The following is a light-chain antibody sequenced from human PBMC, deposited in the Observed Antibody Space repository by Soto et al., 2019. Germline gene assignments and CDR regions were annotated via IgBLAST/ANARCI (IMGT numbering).Light chain of an antibody. J-gene: IGLJ1*01. CDR1: RSDVGGYNY. CDR3: SSYTGSSTHV. V-gene: IGLV2-14*01. CDR2: DVS. Sequence: QSALTQPASVSGSPGQSITISCTGTRSDVGGYNYVSWYQQHPAKAPKLMIYDVSNRPSGVSNRFSGSKSGNTACLTISGLRDEDEADYCCSSYTGSSTHVFGTGTKLTVL.